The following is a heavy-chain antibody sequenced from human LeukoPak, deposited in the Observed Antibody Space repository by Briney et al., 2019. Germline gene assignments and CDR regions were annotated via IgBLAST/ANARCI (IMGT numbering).Heavy chain of an antibody. Sequence: GGSLRLSCAASGFTFSNYAMHWVRQAPGKGLEWVAVISYDGSNKYYADSVKGRFTISRDNSKNTLYLQMNSLRAEDTAVYYCARGNIVGATISAYRGQGTLVTVSS. CDR3: ARGNIVGATISAY. V-gene: IGHV3-30*04. J-gene: IGHJ4*02. CDR1: GFTFSNYA. CDR2: ISYDGSNK. D-gene: IGHD1-26*01.